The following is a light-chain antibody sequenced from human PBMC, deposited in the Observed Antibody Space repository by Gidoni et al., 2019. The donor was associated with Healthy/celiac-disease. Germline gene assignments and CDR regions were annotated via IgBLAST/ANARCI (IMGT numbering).Light chain of an antibody. V-gene: IGKV3-20*01. CDR2: GAS. J-gene: IGKJ3*01. CDR3: QQYGGSLT. CDR1: QSVSSSY. Sequence: EIVLTQSPGTLSLSPGERATLSCRASQSVSSSYLTWYQQKPGQAPRLLIYGASNRASGIPDRFSSSGSGTDFILTIRRLEPEDFAVYYCQQYGGSLTFGPXTKVDIK.